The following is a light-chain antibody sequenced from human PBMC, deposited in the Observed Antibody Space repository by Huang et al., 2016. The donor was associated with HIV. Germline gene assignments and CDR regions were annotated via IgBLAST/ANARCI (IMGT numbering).Light chain of an antibody. CDR3: QQTYSSPYT. Sequence: IQMTQSPSSLSASVGDRVTITCRASQSISTYLNWYQQKPGHAPKLLRYSVSTLQSGVPSRFSGSGHETDFTLSISGLRPEDFATYYCQQTYSSPYTFGQGAKVEVK. J-gene: IGKJ2*01. CDR1: QSISTY. V-gene: IGKV1-39*01. CDR2: SVS.